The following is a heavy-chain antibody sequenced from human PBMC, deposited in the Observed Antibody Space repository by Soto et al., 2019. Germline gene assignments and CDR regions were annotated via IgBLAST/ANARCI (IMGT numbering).Heavy chain of an antibody. CDR1: GFTFSSYA. J-gene: IGHJ4*02. D-gene: IGHD2-15*01. V-gene: IGHV3-23*01. CDR3: AKPRVCSGGSCYYFDY. Sequence: EVQLLESGGGLVQPGGSLRLSCAASGFTFSSYAMSWVRQAPGKGLEWVSAISGSGGSTYYADSVKGRFTISRDNSKNTLYLQMNSLRAEDTAVYYWAKPRVCSGGSCYYFDYWGQGTLVTVSS. CDR2: ISGSGGST.